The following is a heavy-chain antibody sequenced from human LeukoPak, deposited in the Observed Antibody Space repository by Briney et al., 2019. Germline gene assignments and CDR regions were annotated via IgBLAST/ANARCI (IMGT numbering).Heavy chain of an antibody. V-gene: IGHV1-24*01. CDR1: GYILTEIS. J-gene: IGHJ4*02. CDR2: FDREDGET. D-gene: IGHD5-18*01. CDR3: ATVGYSYGAFDY. Sequence: ASVKVSCKVSGYILTEISLHWVRQAPGKGLEWMGGFDREDGETMYAQKFQGRVTMTEDTSTDTAFMELSSLRSEDTAVYYCATVGYSYGAFDYWGQGTLVIVSS.